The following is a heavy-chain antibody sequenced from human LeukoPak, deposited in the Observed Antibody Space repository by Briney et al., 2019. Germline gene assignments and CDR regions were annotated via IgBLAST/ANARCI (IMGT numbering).Heavy chain of an antibody. CDR3: ARASGSSWSPYAFDI. D-gene: IGHD6-13*01. Sequence: GGSLRLSCAASGFTFSDYYMSWIRQAPGKGLEWVSYISSSGSTIYYADSVKGRFTISRDNAKNSLYLQMNSLRAEDTAVYYCARASGSSWSPYAFDIWGQGTIVTVSS. CDR2: ISSSGSTI. J-gene: IGHJ3*02. CDR1: GFTFSDYY. V-gene: IGHV3-11*04.